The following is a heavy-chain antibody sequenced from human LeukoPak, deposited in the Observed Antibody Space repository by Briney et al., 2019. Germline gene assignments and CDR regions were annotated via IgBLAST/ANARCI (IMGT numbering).Heavy chain of an antibody. V-gene: IGHV3-48*03. CDR2: SSGSDTTI. CDR3: TTLGYHLDS. D-gene: IGHD3-22*01. Sequence: GGSLRLSCAATGFAFSAYEMNWVRQAPGKGLEWVAYSSGSDTTIYYADSVKGRFVISRDNARSSLYLQMNSLRAEDTALYYCTTLGYHLDSWGKGTLVTVSS. J-gene: IGHJ4*02. CDR1: GFAFSAYE.